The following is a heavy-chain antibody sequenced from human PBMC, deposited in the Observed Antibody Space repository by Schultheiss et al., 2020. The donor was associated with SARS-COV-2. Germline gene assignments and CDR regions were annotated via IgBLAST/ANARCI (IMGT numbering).Heavy chain of an antibody. J-gene: IGHJ4*02. D-gene: IGHD1-26*01. CDR1: GYTFTGYY. CDR2: INPNSGNT. V-gene: IGHV1-8*02. CDR3: ARGKGATTYLDY. Sequence: ASVKVSCKASGYTFTGYYMHWVRQAPGQGLEWMGWINPNSGNTGYAQKFQGRVTMTRNTSISTAYMELSSLRSEDTAVYYCARGKGATTYLDYWGQGTLVTVSS.